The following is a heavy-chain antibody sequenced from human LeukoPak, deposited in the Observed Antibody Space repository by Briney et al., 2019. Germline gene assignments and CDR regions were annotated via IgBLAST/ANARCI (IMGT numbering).Heavy chain of an antibody. V-gene: IGHV1-2*02. CDR3: ARDHCSGGSCYPAFDY. CDR1: GYTLTELS. D-gene: IGHD2-15*01. J-gene: IGHJ4*02. CDR2: INPNSGGT. Sequence: GASVKVSCKVSGYTLTELSMHWVRQAPGQGLEWMGWINPNSGGTNYAQKFQGRVTMTRDTSISTAYMELSRLRSDDTAVYYCARDHCSGGSCYPAFDYWGQGTLVTVSS.